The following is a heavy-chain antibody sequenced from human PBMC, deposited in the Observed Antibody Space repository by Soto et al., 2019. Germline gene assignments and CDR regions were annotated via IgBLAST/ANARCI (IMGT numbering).Heavy chain of an antibody. V-gene: IGHV3-30*03. CDR2: ISYDGSNK. Sequence: QVQLVESGEGVVQPGRSLRLSCAASGFTFSSYGMHWVRQAPGKGLEWVAVISYDGSNKYYADSVKGRFTISRDNSKNTLYLQMNSLRAEDTAVYYCARPNSSSWYSFDYWGQGTLVTVSS. J-gene: IGHJ4*02. D-gene: IGHD6-13*01. CDR1: GFTFSSYG. CDR3: ARPNSSSWYSFDY.